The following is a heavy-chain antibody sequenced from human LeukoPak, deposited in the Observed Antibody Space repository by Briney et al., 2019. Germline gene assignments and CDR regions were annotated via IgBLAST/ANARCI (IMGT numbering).Heavy chain of an antibody. J-gene: IGHJ4*02. Sequence: ASVKVSCKASGYTFTSYGISWVRQAPGQGLEWMGWISAYNGNTNYAQKLQGRVTMTTDTSTSTAYMELRSLRSDDTAVYYCARDHRDYYDSSGPFDYWGQGTLVTVSS. CDR1: GYTFTSYG. CDR3: ARDHRDYYDSSGPFDY. CDR2: ISAYNGNT. V-gene: IGHV1-18*01. D-gene: IGHD3-22*01.